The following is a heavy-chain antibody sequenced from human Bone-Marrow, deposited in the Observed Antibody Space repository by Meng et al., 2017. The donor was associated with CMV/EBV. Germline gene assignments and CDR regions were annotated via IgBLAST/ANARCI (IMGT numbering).Heavy chain of an antibody. D-gene: IGHD5/OR15-5a*01. Sequence: GGSLRLSCAASGFTFDDYAMHWVRQAPGKGLVWVSRINSDGSSTSYADSVKGRFTISRDNAKNTLYLQMNSLRAEDTAVYYCARVRGSVRGVYYYYGMDVWGQGTTVTVSS. CDR1: GFTFDDYA. CDR3: ARVRGSVRGVYYYYGMDV. V-gene: IGHV3-74*01. CDR2: INSDGSST. J-gene: IGHJ6*02.